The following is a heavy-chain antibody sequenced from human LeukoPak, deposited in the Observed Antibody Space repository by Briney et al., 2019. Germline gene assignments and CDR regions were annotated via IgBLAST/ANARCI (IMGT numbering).Heavy chain of an antibody. Sequence: SETLSPTCTVSGGSISSYYWSWIRQPPGKGLEWIGYIYYSGSTNYNPSLKSRVTISVDTSKNQFSLKLSSVTAADTAVYYCARVDYDSSGLYIDYWGQGTLVTVSS. D-gene: IGHD3-22*01. V-gene: IGHV4-59*01. CDR1: GGSISSYY. CDR2: IYYSGST. J-gene: IGHJ4*02. CDR3: ARVDYDSSGLYIDY.